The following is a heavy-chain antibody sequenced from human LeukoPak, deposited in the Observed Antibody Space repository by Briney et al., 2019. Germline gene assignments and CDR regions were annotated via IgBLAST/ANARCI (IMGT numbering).Heavy chain of an antibody. J-gene: IGHJ3*02. CDR2: IYYSGST. CDR3: ARVSYGDYVFSAFDI. V-gene: IGHV4-39*01. CDR1: GGSISSSSYY. Sequence: SETLSLTCTVSGGSISSSSYYWGWIRQPPGKGLEWIGSIYYSGSTYYNPFLKSRVTISVDTSKNQFSLKLSSVTAADTAVYYCARVSYGDYVFSAFDIWGQGTMVTVSS. D-gene: IGHD4-17*01.